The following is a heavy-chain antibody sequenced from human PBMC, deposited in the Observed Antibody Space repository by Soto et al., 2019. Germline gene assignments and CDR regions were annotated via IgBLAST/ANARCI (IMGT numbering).Heavy chain of an antibody. Sequence: QLQLQESGPGLVKPSQTLSLTCTVSGGSISSGDYYWSWIRQPPGKGLEWIGYIYYSGSTYYNPSLKSRLTVSVDTSKNQFSLKLSSVTAADTAVYYCARRTTTNDAFDIWGQGTVATVSS. CDR2: IYYSGST. CDR1: GGSISSGDYY. J-gene: IGHJ3*02. D-gene: IGHD1-26*01. CDR3: ARRTTTNDAFDI. V-gene: IGHV4-30-4*01.